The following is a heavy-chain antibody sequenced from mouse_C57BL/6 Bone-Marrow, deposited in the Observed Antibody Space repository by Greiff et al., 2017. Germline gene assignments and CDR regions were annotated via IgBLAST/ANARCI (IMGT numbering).Heavy chain of an antibody. J-gene: IGHJ3*01. CDR3: VRRNFWFAY. V-gene: IGHV10-1*01. CDR2: IRSKSNNYAT. CDR1: GFSFNTYA. Sequence: EVHLVESGGGLVQPKGSLKLSCAASGFSFNTYAMNWVRQAPGKGLEWVARIRSKSNNYATYYADSVKDRFTISRDDSESMLYLQMNNLKTEDTAMYYCVRRNFWFAYWGLGTLVTVSA.